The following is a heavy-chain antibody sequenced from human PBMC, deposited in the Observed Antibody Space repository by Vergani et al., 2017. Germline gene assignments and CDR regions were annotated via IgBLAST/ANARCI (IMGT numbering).Heavy chain of an antibody. D-gene: IGHD5-18*01. CDR1: GFSLSNARMG. J-gene: IGHJ5*02. CDR3: ARGRQLWSLAPWFDP. V-gene: IGHV4-30-4*08. Sequence: KESGPVLVKPTETLTLTCTVSGFSLSNARMGVSWIRQPPGKGLEWIGYIYYSGSTYYNPSLKSRVTISVDTSKNQFSLKLSSVTAADTAVYYCARGRQLWSLAPWFDPWGQGTLVTVSS. CDR2: IYYSGST.